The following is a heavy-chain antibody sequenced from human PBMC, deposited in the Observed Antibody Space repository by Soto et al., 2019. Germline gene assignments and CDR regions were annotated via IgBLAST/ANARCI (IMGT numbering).Heavy chain of an antibody. J-gene: IGHJ4*02. CDR1: GGTFSSYA. CDR3: ARDHMRGGARSFDY. V-gene: IGHV1-69*13. Sequence: ASVKVSCKASGGTFSSYAISWVRQAPGQGLEWMGGIIPIFGTANYAQKFQGRVTITADESTSTAYMELSSLRSEDTAVYYCARDHMRGGARSFDYWGQGTLVTVSS. CDR2: IIPIFGTA. D-gene: IGHD1-26*01.